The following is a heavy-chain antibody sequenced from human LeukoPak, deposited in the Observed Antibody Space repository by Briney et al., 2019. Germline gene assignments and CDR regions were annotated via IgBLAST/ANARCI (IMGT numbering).Heavy chain of an antibody. V-gene: IGHV3-23*01. J-gene: IGHJ4*02. CDR3: VSNCGRYYFDY. D-gene: IGHD4-11*01. CDR2: ISGSGDST. CDR1: GFTFSTYA. Sequence: GGSLRLSCAASGFTFSTYAMSWVRQAPGKGLEWVSAISGSGDSTFYADSVKGRFTISRDTSKKTVYLQMKSRRAEDTAVYYSVSNCGRYYFDYWGQGTLVTLSS.